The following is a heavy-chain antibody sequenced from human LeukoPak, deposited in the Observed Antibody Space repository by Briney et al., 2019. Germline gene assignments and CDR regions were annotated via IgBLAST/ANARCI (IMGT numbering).Heavy chain of an antibody. CDR1: GGSISSGDYY. D-gene: IGHD4-17*01. CDR3: ARVRPPYGDYASWYFDL. CDR2: IYYSGST. V-gene: IGHV4-30-4*01. Sequence: SETLSLTCTVSGGSISSGDYYWSWIRQPPGKGLEWIGYIYYSGSTYYNPSLKSRVTISVDTSKNQFSLKLSSVTAADTAVYYCARVRPPYGDYASWYFDLWGCGTLVTVSS. J-gene: IGHJ2*01.